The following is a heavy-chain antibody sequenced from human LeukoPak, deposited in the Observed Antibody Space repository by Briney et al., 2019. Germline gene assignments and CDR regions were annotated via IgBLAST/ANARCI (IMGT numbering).Heavy chain of an antibody. J-gene: IGHJ4*02. D-gene: IGHD3-22*01. CDR1: GGSISSSSYY. CDR3: ARFRYYYDSSGYSDY. Sequence: SETLSLTCTVSGGSISSSSYYWGWIRQPPGKGLEWIGSIYYSGSTYYNPSLKSRVTISVDTSKNQFSLKLSSVTAADTAVYYCARFRYYYDSSGYSDYWGQGTLVTVSS. CDR2: IYYSGST. V-gene: IGHV4-39*07.